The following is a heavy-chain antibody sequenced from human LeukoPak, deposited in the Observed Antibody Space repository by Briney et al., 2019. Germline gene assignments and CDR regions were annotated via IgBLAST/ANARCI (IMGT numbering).Heavy chain of an antibody. CDR1: GYSFTNYF. V-gene: IGHV1-46*01. D-gene: IGHD2/OR15-2a*01. CDR3: ARGQNKCLGH. CDR2: INPSGGGT. J-gene: IGHJ4*02. Sequence: ASVKVSCKASGYSFTNYFMHWVRQAPGQGLEWMGVINPSGGGTTYAQRFQGRVTMTRDTSTSTVHMELSSLRSEDTAVYYCARGQNKCLGHWGQGTLVTVSS.